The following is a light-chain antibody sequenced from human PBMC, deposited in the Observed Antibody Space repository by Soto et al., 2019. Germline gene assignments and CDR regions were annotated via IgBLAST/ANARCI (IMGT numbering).Light chain of an antibody. V-gene: IGKV3-20*01. J-gene: IGKJ1*01. CDR1: QSVSSSY. CDR3: QEYCSSPMWT. CDR2: GAS. Sequence: ESGLTQTKGTLSLSPGERATLSCRASQSVSSSYLAWYQQKPGQAPRLLIHGASSRATGIPDRFSGSGSGTDFTLTISCLYPEDFAVYYCQEYCSSPMWTFAQGTKVDIK.